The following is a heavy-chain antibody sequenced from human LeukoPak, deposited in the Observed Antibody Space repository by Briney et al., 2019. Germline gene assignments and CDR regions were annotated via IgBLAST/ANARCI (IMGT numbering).Heavy chain of an antibody. V-gene: IGHV4-34*01. Sequence: SETLSLTCAVYGGSFSGYYWSWIRQPPGKGLEWIGEINHSGSTNYNPSLKRRVTISVDTSKNQFYLKLSSVTAADTAVYYCARGPDYYGSGSYYHRKGYFDYWGQGTLVTVSS. J-gene: IGHJ4*02. CDR3: ARGPDYYGSGSYYHRKGYFDY. CDR1: GGSFSGYY. CDR2: INHSGST. D-gene: IGHD3-10*01.